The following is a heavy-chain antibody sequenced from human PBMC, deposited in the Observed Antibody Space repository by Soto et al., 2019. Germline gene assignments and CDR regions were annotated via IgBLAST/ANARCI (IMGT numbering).Heavy chain of an antibody. J-gene: IGHJ6*02. V-gene: IGHV3-53*01. D-gene: IGHD3-3*01. Sequence: EVQLVESGGGLIQPGGSLRLSCAASGFTVSSNYMSWVRQAPGKGLEWVSVIYSGGSTYYADSVKGRFTISRDNSKNTLYFQMNSLRAEDTAVYYCARLTDHDFWSGYAQYGMDVWGQGTTVTVSS. CDR1: GFTVSSNY. CDR2: IYSGGST. CDR3: ARLTDHDFWSGYAQYGMDV.